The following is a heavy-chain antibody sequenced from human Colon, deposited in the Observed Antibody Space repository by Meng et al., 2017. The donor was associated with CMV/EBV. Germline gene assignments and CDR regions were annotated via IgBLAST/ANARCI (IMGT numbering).Heavy chain of an antibody. J-gene: IGHJ4*02. Sequence: GESLKISCAASGFTFSYYGMQWVRQAPGKGLEWVAFIRHDGSYEYYADSVKGRFTISRDNSKNTVSLQMNSLSAEDTAVYYCAKDCGSGRYFDYWGQGTLVTVSS. CDR3: AKDCGSGRYFDY. D-gene: IGHD3-10*01. V-gene: IGHV3-30*02. CDR2: IRHDGSYE. CDR1: GFTFSYYG.